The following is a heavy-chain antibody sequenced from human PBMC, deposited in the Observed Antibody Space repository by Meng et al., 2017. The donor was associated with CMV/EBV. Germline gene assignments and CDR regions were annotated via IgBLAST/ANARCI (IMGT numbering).Heavy chain of an antibody. D-gene: IGHD1-1*01. CDR2: INPSGGST. V-gene: IGHV1-46*01. CDR3: ARKTIGTIWFDP. Sequence: GESLKISCKASGYTFTSYYMHWVRQAPGQGLEWMGIINPSGGSTSYAQKFQGRVTMTRDTSTSTVYMELSSLRSEDTAVYYCARKTIGTIWFDPWGQGTLVTVSS. J-gene: IGHJ5*02. CDR1: GYTFTSYY.